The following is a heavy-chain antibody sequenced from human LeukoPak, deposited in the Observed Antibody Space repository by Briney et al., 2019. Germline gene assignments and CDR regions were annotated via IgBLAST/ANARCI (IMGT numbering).Heavy chain of an antibody. CDR1: GGSISSGSYY. V-gene: IGHV4-61*02. D-gene: IGHD4-11*01. Sequence: PSQTLSLTCTVSGGSISSGSYYWSWIRQPAGKGLEWIGRIYTSGSTNYNPSLKSRVTISVDTSKNQFSLKLSSVTAADTAVYYCARTSYSNYEEPFDYWGQGTLVTVSS. CDR2: IYTSGST. CDR3: ARTSYSNYEEPFDY. J-gene: IGHJ4*02.